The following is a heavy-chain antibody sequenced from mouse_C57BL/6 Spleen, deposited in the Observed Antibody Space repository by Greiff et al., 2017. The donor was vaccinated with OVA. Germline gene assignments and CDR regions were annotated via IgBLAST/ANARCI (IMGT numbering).Heavy chain of an antibody. CDR2: IDPEDGET. D-gene: IGHD1-1*01. V-gene: IGHV14-2*01. CDR1: GYTFTSYW. Sequence: DVKLQESGAELAKPGASVKLSCKASGYTFTSYWMHWVKQRTEQGLEWIGRIDPEDGETKYAPKFQGKATITADTSSNTAYLQLSSLTSEDTAVYYCTRGTTEDYWGQGTTLTVSS. CDR3: TRGTTEDY. J-gene: IGHJ2*01.